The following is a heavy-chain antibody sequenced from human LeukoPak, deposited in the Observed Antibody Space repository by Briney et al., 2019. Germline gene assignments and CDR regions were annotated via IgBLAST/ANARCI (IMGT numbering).Heavy chain of an antibody. V-gene: IGHV3-13*01. CDR1: GFTFSSYD. CDR3: ARDRSGCSSTSCSPYYYYGMDV. D-gene: IGHD2-2*01. Sequence: PGGSLRLSCAPSGFTFSSYDMDWVRQATGKGLEWVSSIGTAGDTYYPGSVKGRFTISRENAKNSLYLQMNSLRAGDTAVYYCARDRSGCSSTSCSPYYYYGMDVWGQGTTVTVSS. J-gene: IGHJ6*02. CDR2: IGTAGDT.